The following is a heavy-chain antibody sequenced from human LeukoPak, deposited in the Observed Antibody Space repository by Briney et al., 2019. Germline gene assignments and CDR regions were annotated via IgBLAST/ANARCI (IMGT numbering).Heavy chain of an antibody. J-gene: IGHJ1*01. D-gene: IGHD3-22*01. CDR2: ISGSGGST. Sequence: GGSLRLSCAASGFTFSSYAMSWVRQAPGKGLEWVSAISGSGGSTYYADSVKGRFTISRDNSKNTLYLQMNSLRAEDTAVYYCASARESCIGSTCYEYFHHWGQGTPLRVSS. CDR1: GFTFSSYA. V-gene: IGHV3-23*01. CDR3: ASARESCIGSTCYEYFHH.